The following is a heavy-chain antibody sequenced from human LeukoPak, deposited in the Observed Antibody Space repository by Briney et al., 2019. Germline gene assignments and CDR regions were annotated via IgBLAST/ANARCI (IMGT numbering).Heavy chain of an antibody. CDR2: INPNNGCT. Sequence: ASVKVSCKASGYTFTGYYMHWVRQAPGQGLEWMGWINPNNGCTNYAQKFQGRVTMTRDTSISTAYMELSSLKSDDTAVYYCARVSPAYFDCWGQGTLVTVSS. CDR3: ARVSPAYFDC. CDR1: GYTFTGYY. J-gene: IGHJ4*02. V-gene: IGHV1-2*02.